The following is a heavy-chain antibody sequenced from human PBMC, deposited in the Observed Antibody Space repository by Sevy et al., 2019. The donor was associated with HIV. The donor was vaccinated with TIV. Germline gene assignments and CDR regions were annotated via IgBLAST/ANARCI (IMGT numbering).Heavy chain of an antibody. J-gene: IGHJ4*02. D-gene: IGHD3-16*01. CDR2: ISPYKGTT. CDR1: GYIFTSYG. V-gene: IGHV1-18*01. Sequence: ASVKVSCKASGYIFTSYGISWVRQAPGRGLEWVGWISPYKGTTNYAQKFQGRVTMTTDTSTFTDYMQLRSLRSDDTAIYYCARDRDYDYIWGTFPYRDFWGQGTLVTVSS. CDR3: ARDRDYDYIWGTFPYRDF.